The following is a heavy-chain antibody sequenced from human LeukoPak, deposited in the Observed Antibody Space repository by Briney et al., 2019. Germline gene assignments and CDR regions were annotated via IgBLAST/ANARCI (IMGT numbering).Heavy chain of an antibody. D-gene: IGHD6-13*01. V-gene: IGHV3-23*01. CDR1: GFTFSSYA. CDR2: ISGSGGST. J-gene: IGHJ4*02. CDR3: ASGVAAAGYYFDY. Sequence: GGSLRLSCAASGFTFSSYAMSWVRQAPGKGLKWVSAISGSGGSTYYADPVKGRFTISRDNAMNSLYLQMNSLRAEDTAVYYCASGVAAAGYYFDYWGQGTLVTVSS.